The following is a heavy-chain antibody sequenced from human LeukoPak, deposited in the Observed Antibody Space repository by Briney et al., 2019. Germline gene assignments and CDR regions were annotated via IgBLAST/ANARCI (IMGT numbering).Heavy chain of an antibody. J-gene: IGHJ4*02. CDR3: ASDRFYFGV. D-gene: IGHD3-16*01. V-gene: IGHV3-7*05. CDR1: GFTFSSYW. CDR2: IKLDGTEK. Sequence: GGSLRLSCAASGFTFSSYWMHWVRQAPGKGLEWVANIKLDGTEKYYVDSVKGRFTISRDNAKNSLYLQMNSLRAEDTAVYYCASDRFYFGVWGQGTLVTVPS.